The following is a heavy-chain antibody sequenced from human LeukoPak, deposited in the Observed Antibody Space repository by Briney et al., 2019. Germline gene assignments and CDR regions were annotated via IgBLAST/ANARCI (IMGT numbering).Heavy chain of an antibody. V-gene: IGHV4-34*03. Sequence: PSETLSLTCAVYGGSFSGYYWGWIRQPPGKGLEWIGNIYYTGNTYYNSSLKSRVTISLDTSKNQFSLKVISMTAADTAAYYCTKSGGYGLIRICGRGTMVTVSS. CDR2: IYYTGNT. CDR3: TKSGGYGLIRI. CDR1: GGSFSGYY. J-gene: IGHJ3*02. D-gene: IGHD3-22*01.